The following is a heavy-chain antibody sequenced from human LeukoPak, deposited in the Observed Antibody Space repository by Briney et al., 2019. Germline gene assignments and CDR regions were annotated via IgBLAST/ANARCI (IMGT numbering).Heavy chain of an antibody. CDR2: IRGRGNYV. Sequence: PVGSLRLSCAASRFTFSSYAMSWVRQAPGKGLECVSSIRGRGNYVYYADSVKGRFTISRDNSKNTLYLQMNSLRAEDTAVYYCAKGGVYSGYDLSFEYWGQGALVTVSS. D-gene: IGHD5-12*01. CDR1: RFTFSSYA. V-gene: IGHV3-23*01. J-gene: IGHJ4*02. CDR3: AKGGVYSGYDLSFEY.